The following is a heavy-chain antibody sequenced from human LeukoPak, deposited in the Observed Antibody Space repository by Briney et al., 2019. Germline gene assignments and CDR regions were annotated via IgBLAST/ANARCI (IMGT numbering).Heavy chain of an antibody. D-gene: IGHD4-23*01. J-gene: IGHJ3*02. CDR2: INNVASHI. Sequence: GGSLRLSCAASGFSISSSAMNWVRQAPGKGLEWDSSINNVASHIYYAGSVRGRFTISRDNAKNSVYLQMNSLRAEDTAVYYCAKAGCGGNSLFVFDAFDIWGQGTMVTVSS. CDR3: AKAGCGGNSLFVFDAFDI. CDR1: GFSISSSA. V-gene: IGHV3-21*01.